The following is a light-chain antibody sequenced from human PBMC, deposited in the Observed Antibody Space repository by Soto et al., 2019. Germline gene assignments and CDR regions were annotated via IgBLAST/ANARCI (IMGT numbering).Light chain of an antibody. CDR3: ISYASSSSDV. CDR2: EVS. Sequence: QSALTQSASVSGSPGQSITISCTGTSSDVGGYNYVSWYQQHPGKAPKLMIYEVSDRPSGVSNRFSGSKSGNTASLTISGLQAEDEADYYCISYASSSSDVFGTGTKLTVL. CDR1: SSDVGGYNY. V-gene: IGLV2-14*01. J-gene: IGLJ1*01.